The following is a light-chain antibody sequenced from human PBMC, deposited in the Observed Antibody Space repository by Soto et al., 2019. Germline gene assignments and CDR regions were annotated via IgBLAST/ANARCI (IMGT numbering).Light chain of an antibody. Sequence: QAVVTQEPSLTVSPGGRVTLTCGSSTGVVTSGTLHYWHQQQPGHAPSTLFYDKTNRHAGTPARSSGSLLGGNAALTLSRAQAEDEAIYYGALTDSLDRVFGGGTKVTVL. V-gene: IGLV7-46*01. CDR1: TGVVTSGTL. CDR3: ALTDSLDRV. CDR2: DKT. J-gene: IGLJ2*01.